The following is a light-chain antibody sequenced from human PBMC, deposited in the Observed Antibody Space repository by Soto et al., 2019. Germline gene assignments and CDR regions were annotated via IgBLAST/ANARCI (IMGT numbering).Light chain of an antibody. CDR2: EVS. V-gene: IGLV2-14*01. CDR1: SSDIGNYDF. J-gene: IGLJ2*01. Sequence: QSALTQPASVSGSPGQSITISCTGTSSDIGNYDFVSWYQQVPGTAPKAMIYEVSSRPSGVSNRFSCSKSGNTASLTISGLQAEDEAYYYCSSYTTSTSFLLFGGGTQLTVL. CDR3: SSYTTSTSFLL.